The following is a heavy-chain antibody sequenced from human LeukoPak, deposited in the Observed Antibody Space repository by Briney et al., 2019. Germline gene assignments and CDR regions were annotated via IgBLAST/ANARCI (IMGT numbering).Heavy chain of an antibody. CDR2: IYPGDSET. V-gene: IGHV5-51*01. Sequence: GESLKISCKGSGYSFASYWIAWVRQMPGKGLQCMGMIYPGDSETIYSPSFRGQVTISADKSITTAYLQWSSLKASDSAIIYCVRVSRTGWKPFDYWGRGTLVTVSS. D-gene: IGHD6-19*01. CDR3: VRVSRTGWKPFDY. CDR1: GYSFASYW. J-gene: IGHJ4*02.